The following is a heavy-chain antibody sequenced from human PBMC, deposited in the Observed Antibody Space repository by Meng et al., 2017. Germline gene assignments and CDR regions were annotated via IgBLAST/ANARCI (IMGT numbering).Heavy chain of an antibody. D-gene: IGHD3-3*01. Sequence: VQVPESGPGMGKPSETLSLTCTVSGGSISSYYWSWIRQPPGKGLEWIGYIYYSGSTNYNPSLKSRVTISVDTSKNQFSLKLSSVTAADTAVYYCARGYDFWSGQYYFDYWGQGTLVTVSS. V-gene: IGHV4-59*01. CDR2: IYYSGST. CDR3: ARGYDFWSGQYYFDY. CDR1: GGSISSYY. J-gene: IGHJ4*02.